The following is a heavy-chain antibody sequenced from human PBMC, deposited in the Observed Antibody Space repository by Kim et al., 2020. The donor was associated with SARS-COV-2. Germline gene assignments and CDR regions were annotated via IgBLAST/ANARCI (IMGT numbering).Heavy chain of an antibody. CDR3: ARDLSIAARPLDY. V-gene: IGHV1-3*01. J-gene: IGHJ4*02. D-gene: IGHD6-6*01. Sequence: YSQKFQGRVTMTRDTSASTAYMELSSLRSEDTAVYYCARDLSIAARPLDYWGQGTLVTVSS.